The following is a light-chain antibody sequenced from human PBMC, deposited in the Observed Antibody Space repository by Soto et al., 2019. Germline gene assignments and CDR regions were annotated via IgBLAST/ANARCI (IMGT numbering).Light chain of an antibody. Sequence: EIVMTQSPATLSVSPGDRATLSCRASQSVYNNLALYQQKPGQAPRLLIYGASTRATGIPARFSGSGSGTEFTRTISSLQSEDFALYFCQQYNNWPPVTFGPGTKVDI. CDR3: QQYNNWPPVT. CDR1: QSVYNN. J-gene: IGKJ3*01. V-gene: IGKV3-15*01. CDR2: GAS.